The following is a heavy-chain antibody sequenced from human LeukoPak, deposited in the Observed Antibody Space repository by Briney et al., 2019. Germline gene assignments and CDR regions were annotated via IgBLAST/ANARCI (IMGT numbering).Heavy chain of an antibody. CDR3: ARGVSRSIVGAKGPLYY. CDR1: GGSIRSSYYY. V-gene: IGHV4-39*01. CDR2: IYDSGST. Sequence: SETLSLTCTVSGGSIRSSYYYWGWIRQPPGKGLEWIGSIYDSGSTYYNPSLKSRVTISVDTSKNQFSLKLNSVTAADTAVYYCARGVSRSIVGAKGPLYYWGQGTLVTVSS. J-gene: IGHJ4*02. D-gene: IGHD1-26*01.